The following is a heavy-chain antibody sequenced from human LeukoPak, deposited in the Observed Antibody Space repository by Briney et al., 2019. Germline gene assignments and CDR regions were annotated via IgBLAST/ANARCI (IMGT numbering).Heavy chain of an antibody. CDR3: ARGLPDIVVVPAAIREWFDP. CDR2: ISSSSSYI. Sequence: PGGSLRLSCAASGFTFSSYSMNWVRQAPGKGLEWVSSISSSSSYIYYADSVKGRFTISRDNAKNSLYLQMNSLRAEDTAVYYCARGLPDIVVVPAAIREWFDPWGQGTLVTVSS. V-gene: IGHV3-21*01. J-gene: IGHJ5*02. D-gene: IGHD2-2*01. CDR1: GFTFSSYS.